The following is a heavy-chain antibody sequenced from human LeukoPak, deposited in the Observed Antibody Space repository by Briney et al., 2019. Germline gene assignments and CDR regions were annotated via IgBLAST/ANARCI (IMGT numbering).Heavy chain of an antibody. CDR3: ARESSWYHHFDY. J-gene: IGHJ4*02. Sequence: SETLSLTCAVYGGSFSGYYWSWIRQPPGKGLEWIGEINHSGSTNYNPSPKSRVTISVDTSKNQFSLKLSSVTAADTAVYYCARESSWYHHFDYWGQGTLVTVSS. CDR1: GGSFSGYY. V-gene: IGHV4-34*01. D-gene: IGHD6-13*01. CDR2: INHSGST.